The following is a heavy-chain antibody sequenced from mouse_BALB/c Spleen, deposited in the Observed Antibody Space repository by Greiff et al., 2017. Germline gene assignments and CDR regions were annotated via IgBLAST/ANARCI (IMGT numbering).Heavy chain of an antibody. CDR2: ISYSGST. CDR3: ARSGDYDDAWFAY. J-gene: IGHJ3*01. V-gene: IGHV3-2*02. D-gene: IGHD2-4*01. CDR1: GYSITSDYA. Sequence: EVQLVESGPGLVKPSQSLSLTCTVTGYSITSDYAWNWIRQFPGNKLEWMGYISYSGSTSYNPSLKSRISITRDTSKNQFFLQLNSVTTEDTATYYCARSGDYDDAWFAYWGQGTLVTVSA.